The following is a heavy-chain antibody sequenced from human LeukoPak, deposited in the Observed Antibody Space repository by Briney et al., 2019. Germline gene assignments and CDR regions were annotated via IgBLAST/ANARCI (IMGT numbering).Heavy chain of an antibody. Sequence: PGGSLRLSCAASGFTLSSYWMHWVRQAPGKGLVWVSRINGDGSSTPYANSVKGRFTISRDNAKNTLYLQMHSLRAGDTAVYYCARGSTSGWPDYFDYWGQGSLVTVSS. J-gene: IGHJ4*02. CDR1: GFTLSSYW. D-gene: IGHD6-19*01. CDR3: ARGSTSGWPDYFDY. V-gene: IGHV3-74*01. CDR2: INGDGSST.